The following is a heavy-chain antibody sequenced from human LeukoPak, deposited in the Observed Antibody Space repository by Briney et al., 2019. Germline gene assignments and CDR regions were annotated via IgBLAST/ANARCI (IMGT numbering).Heavy chain of an antibody. Sequence: SETLCLTCTVSGCSISSYYWSWIRQPAGKGLEWIGRIYTSGSTNYNPSLKSRVTMSVDTSKNQFSLQLSYVTAADTAAYYCARGDSSGYYSWYFDLWGRGTLVSVPS. D-gene: IGHD3-22*01. J-gene: IGHJ2*01. CDR3: ARGDSSGYYSWYFDL. CDR2: IYTSGST. V-gene: IGHV4-4*07. CDR1: GCSISSYY.